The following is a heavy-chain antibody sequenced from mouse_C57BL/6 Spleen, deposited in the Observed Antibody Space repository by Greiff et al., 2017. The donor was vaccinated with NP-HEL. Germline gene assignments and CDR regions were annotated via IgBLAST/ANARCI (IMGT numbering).Heavy chain of an antibody. Sequence: VQLQQPGAELVKPGASVKMSCKASGYTFTSYWITWVKQRPGQGLEWIGDIYPGSGSTNYNEKFKSKATLTVDTSSSTSYMQLSSLTSEDAAVYYCAIPDYYGSSYNYWGQGTTLTVSS. CDR3: AIPDYYGSSYNY. J-gene: IGHJ2*01. D-gene: IGHD1-1*01. CDR1: GYTFTSYW. CDR2: IYPGSGST. V-gene: IGHV1-55*01.